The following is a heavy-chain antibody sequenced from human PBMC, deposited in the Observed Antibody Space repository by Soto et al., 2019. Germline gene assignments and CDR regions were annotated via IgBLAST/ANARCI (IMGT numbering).Heavy chain of an antibody. CDR2: INHSGST. CDR3: ARGRSSSWYPNWFDP. D-gene: IGHD6-13*01. J-gene: IGHJ5*02. CDR1: GGSFSGYY. V-gene: IGHV4-34*01. Sequence: SETLSLTCAVYGGSFSGYYWSWIRQPPGKGLEWIGEINHSGSTNYNPSLKSRVTISVDTPKNQFSLKLSSVTAADTAVYYCARGRSSSWYPNWFDPWGQGTLVTVSS.